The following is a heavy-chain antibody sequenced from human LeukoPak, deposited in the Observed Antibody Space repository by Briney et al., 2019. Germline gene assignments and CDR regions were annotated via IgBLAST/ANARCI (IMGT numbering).Heavy chain of an antibody. D-gene: IGHD3-3*01. Sequence: GGSLRLSCAASGFTFSSYSMNWVRQAPGKGLEWVANIKQDGSEKYYVESVKGRFAISRDNAKNSLYLQMNSLRAEDTAVYYCARVNYDFWSGYYKVPVYFDYWGQGTLVTVSS. CDR1: GFTFSSYS. J-gene: IGHJ4*02. CDR2: IKQDGSEK. CDR3: ARVNYDFWSGYYKVPVYFDY. V-gene: IGHV3-7*01.